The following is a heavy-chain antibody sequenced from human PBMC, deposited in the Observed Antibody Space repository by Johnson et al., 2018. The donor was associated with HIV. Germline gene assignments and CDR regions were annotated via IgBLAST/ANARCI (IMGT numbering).Heavy chain of an antibody. V-gene: IGHV3-20*04. CDR1: GFTFDDYG. CDR2: INWNGVST. J-gene: IGHJ3*02. D-gene: IGHD1-26*01. Sequence: VQLVEPGGGVVRPGGSLRLSCAASGFTFDDYGKSWVRHTPGKGLEWVAGINWNGVSTVSADSVTGGFFISRDNAKKSLCLQMNTLRAEDTALYYCASEEKHHVGANRVSSFDIWGQGTMVTVSA. CDR3: ASEEKHHVGANRVSSFDI.